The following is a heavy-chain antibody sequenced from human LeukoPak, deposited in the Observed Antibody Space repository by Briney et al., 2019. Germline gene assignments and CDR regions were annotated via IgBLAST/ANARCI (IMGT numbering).Heavy chain of an antibody. CDR1: GFTFSSYW. D-gene: IGHD3-3*01. CDR3: AAQSGYYDFWSGYSPRPFDY. CDR2: IKQDGSEK. Sequence: GGSLRLSCAASGFTFSSYWMSWVRQAPGKGLEWVANIKQDGSEKYYVDSVKGRFTISGDNAKNSLYLQMNSLRAGDTAVYYCAAQSGYYDFWSGYSPRPFDYWGQGTLVTVSS. V-gene: IGHV3-7*01. J-gene: IGHJ4*02.